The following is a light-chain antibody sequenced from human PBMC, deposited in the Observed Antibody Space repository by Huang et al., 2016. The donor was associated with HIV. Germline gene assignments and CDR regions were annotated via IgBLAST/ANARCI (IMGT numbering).Light chain of an antibody. V-gene: IGKV3-11*01. Sequence: EIVLTQSPATLSLSPGERATLSCRASQSISTFLAWYQQKPGQAPRLLIYDASHRAAGIPARFGGSVSGTDFALTISSVEPEDSAVYYCQQRTNWPPITFGQGARLEIK. CDR3: QQRTNWPPIT. J-gene: IGKJ5*01. CDR2: DAS. CDR1: QSISTF.